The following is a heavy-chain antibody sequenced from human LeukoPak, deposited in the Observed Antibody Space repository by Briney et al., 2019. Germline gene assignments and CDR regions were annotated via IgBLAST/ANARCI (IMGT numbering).Heavy chain of an antibody. J-gene: IGHJ5*02. V-gene: IGHV3-7*05. D-gene: IGHD3-10*01. Sequence: GGFLRLSCAASGFTFSSYWMAWVRQAPGKGLEWVANIEQDGSEKNYVDSVKGRFTISRDNAKNSLYLQMNSLRAEDTAVYYCARDHRVLWFGELWGFDPWGQGTLVTVSS. CDR1: GFTFSSYW. CDR3: ARDHRVLWFGELWGFDP. CDR2: IEQDGSEK.